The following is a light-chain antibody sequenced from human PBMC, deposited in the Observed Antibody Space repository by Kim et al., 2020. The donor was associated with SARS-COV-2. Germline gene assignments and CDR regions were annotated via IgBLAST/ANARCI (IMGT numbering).Light chain of an antibody. J-gene: IGKJ2*01. V-gene: IGKV1-5*01. Sequence: DIQMTQSPSTLSASVGDRVTITCRASHIIDTFLAWYQQKPGKAPNLLIYHVSSLQIGVPSRFSGSGSGTEFTLTISSLQPDDFATYYCLHYISFPYTFGQGTKVDIK. CDR2: HVS. CDR3: LHYISFPYT. CDR1: HIIDTF.